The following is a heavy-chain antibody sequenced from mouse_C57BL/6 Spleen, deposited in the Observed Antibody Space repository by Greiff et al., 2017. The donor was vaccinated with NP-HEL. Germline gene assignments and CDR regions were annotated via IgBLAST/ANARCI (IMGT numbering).Heavy chain of an antibody. D-gene: IGHD2-3*01. CDR2: INYDGSST. CDR3: ARADDGYPFAY. CDR1: GFTFSAYY. Sequence: EVKLVESEGGLVQPGSSMKLSCTASGFTFSAYYMAWVRQVPEKGLEWVANINYDGSSTYYLDSLKSRFIISRDNAKNILYLQMSSLKSEDTATYYCARADDGYPFAYWGQGTLVTVSA. J-gene: IGHJ3*01. V-gene: IGHV5-16*01.